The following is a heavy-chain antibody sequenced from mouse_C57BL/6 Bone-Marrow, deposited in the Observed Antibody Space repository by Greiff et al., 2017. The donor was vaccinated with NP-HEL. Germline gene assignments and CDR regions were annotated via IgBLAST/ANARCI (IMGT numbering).Heavy chain of an antibody. D-gene: IGHD2-10*01. CDR2: IHPSDSDT. J-gene: IGHJ3*01. CDR1: GYTFTSYW. V-gene: IGHV1-74*01. CDR3: AIPPPYYDNPFAY. Sequence: VQLQQPGAELVKPGASVKVSCKASGYTFTSYWMHWVKQRPGQGLEWIGRIHPSDSDTNYNQKFKGKATLTVDKSSSTAYMQRSSLTSEDSAVYYCAIPPPYYDNPFAYWGQGTLVTVSA.